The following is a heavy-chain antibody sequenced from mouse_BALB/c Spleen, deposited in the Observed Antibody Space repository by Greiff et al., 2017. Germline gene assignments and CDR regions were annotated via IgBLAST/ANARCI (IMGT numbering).Heavy chain of an antibody. J-gene: IGHJ2*01. CDR1: GFTFSSFG. Sequence: EVMLVESGGGLVQPGGSRKLSCAASGFTFSSFGMHWVRQAPEKGLEWVAYISSGSSTIYYADTVKGRFTISRDNPKNTLFLQMTSLRSEDTAMYYCARSRDYLDDWSQGNTLTVSS. V-gene: IGHV5-17*02. CDR3: ARSRDYLDD. CDR2: ISSGSSTI.